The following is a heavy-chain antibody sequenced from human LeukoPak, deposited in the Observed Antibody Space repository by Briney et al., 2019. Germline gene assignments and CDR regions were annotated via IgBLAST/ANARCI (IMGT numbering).Heavy chain of an antibody. CDR3: ARDHSSSWYEGWFDP. CDR2: ISRDGSII. CDR1: SNSW. D-gene: IGHD6-13*01. Sequence: PGGSLRLSCAASSNSWLHWVRQVPGKGLVWVSRISRDGSIINYADSVKGRFTISRDNAKNSLYLQMNSLRAEDTAVYYCARDHSSSWYEGWFDPWGQGTLVTVSS. J-gene: IGHJ5*02. V-gene: IGHV3-74*01.